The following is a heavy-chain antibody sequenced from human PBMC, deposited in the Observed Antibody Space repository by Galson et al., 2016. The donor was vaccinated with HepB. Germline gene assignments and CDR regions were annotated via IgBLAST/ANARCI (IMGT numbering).Heavy chain of an antibody. D-gene: IGHD3-10*01. J-gene: IGHJ4*02. Sequence: SLRLSCAASGFTFRHYGINWVRQAPGKGLEWVAVISYDGNDKRYADSVKGRFTISRDNSQNTLFLQMSSLRVEDTAVDYCAKIPPVIDRLRGVPTDYWGQGTLVTVSS. CDR2: ISYDGNDK. CDR3: AKIPPVIDRLRGVPTDY. CDR1: GFTFRHYG. V-gene: IGHV3-30*18.